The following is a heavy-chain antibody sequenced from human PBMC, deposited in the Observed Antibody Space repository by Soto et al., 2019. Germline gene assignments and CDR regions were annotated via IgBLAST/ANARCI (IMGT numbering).Heavy chain of an antibody. Sequence: ASVKVSCKASGYIFTNYAMHWVRQAPGQGLEWMGIINPSDGSASYAQKFQGRVTMTRDTSTNTVYMDLSSLKSEDTAMFYCARDTGLEGLSVESEVPRVIPASNDWGQGSLVTVSS. J-gene: IGHJ4*02. CDR2: INPSDGSA. CDR3: ARDTGLEGLSVESEVPRVIPASND. CDR1: GYIFTNYA. V-gene: IGHV1-46*01. D-gene: IGHD3-16*02.